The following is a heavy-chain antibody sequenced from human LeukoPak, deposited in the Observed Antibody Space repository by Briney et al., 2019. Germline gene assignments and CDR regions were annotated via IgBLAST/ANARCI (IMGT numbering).Heavy chain of an antibody. CDR2: ITSSGTYT. CDR3: ASKRGHCTSTSCFYSWFGP. D-gene: IGHD2-2*01. Sequence: GGSLRLSCAASGLIFSDYDMSWIRQAPGKGLEWVSYITSSGTYTNYADSVKGRFTISRDNAKNSLYLQMNSLRVEDTAVYYCASKRGHCTSTSCFYSWFGPWGQGTLVTVSS. J-gene: IGHJ5*02. CDR1: GLIFSDYD. V-gene: IGHV3-11*03.